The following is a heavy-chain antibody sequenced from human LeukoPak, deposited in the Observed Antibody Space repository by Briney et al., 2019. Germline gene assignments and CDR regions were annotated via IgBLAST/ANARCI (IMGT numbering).Heavy chain of an antibody. CDR1: GGSISSSSYY. CDR3: ARHVGYSSSWYPDYYYYYYMDV. J-gene: IGHJ6*03. D-gene: IGHD6-13*01. Sequence: PSETLSLTCTVSGGSISSSSYYWGWIRQPPGKGREWIGSIDYSGSTYYNPSLKTRVTISVDTSKNQFSLKLSSVTAADTAVYYCARHVGYSSSWYPDYYYYYYMDVWGKGTTVTVSS. V-gene: IGHV4-39*01. CDR2: IDYSGST.